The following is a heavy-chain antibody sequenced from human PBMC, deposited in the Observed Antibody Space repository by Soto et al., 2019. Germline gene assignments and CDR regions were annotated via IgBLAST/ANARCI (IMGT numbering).Heavy chain of an antibody. CDR3: ARDRGPGYSSGWYQGWFDP. Sequence: QVQLQESGPGLVKPSGTLSLTCAVSGGSISSSNWWSWVRQPPGKGLEWIGEIYHSGSTNYNPSLKSRVTISVDKSKNQFSLKLSSVTAADTAVYYCARDRGPGYSSGWYQGWFDPWGQGTLVTVSS. CDR1: GGSISSSNW. V-gene: IGHV4-4*02. J-gene: IGHJ5*02. D-gene: IGHD6-19*01. CDR2: IYHSGST.